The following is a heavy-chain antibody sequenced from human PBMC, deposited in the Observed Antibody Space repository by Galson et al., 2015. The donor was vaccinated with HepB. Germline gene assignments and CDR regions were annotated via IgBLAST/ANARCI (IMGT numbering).Heavy chain of an antibody. CDR3: ARHVVGGSVTTYYYYGMDV. D-gene: IGHD4-11*01. CDR1: GGSISSSSYY. J-gene: IGHJ6*02. Sequence: ETLSLTCTVSGGSISSSSYYWGWIRQPPGKGLEWIGSIYYSGSTYYNPSLKSRVTISVDTSKNQFSLKLSSVTAADTAVYYCARHVVGGSVTTYYYYGMDVWGQGTTVTVSS. V-gene: IGHV4-39*01. CDR2: IYYSGST.